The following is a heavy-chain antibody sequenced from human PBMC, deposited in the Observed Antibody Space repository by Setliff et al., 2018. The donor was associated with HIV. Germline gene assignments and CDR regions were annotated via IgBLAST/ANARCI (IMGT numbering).Heavy chain of an antibody. Sequence: KPSETLSLTCTVSGGSISGYYWSWIRQPPGKGLEWIGYIYYRGSTDYNPSLKSRVTISIDTSKNQFSLKLSSVTAADTAVYYCARGRDKYGPIDYWGQGTLVTVSS. CDR1: GGSISGYY. D-gene: IGHD3-10*01. CDR2: IYYRGST. CDR3: ARGRDKYGPIDY. V-gene: IGHV4-59*01. J-gene: IGHJ4*02.